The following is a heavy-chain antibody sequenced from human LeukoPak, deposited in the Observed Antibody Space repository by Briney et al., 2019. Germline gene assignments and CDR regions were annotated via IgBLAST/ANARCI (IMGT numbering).Heavy chain of an antibody. CDR1: GGSISSGGYS. J-gene: IGHJ4*02. CDR3: ASEIAAAGKEYYFDY. V-gene: IGHV4-30-2*01. CDR2: IYHSGST. Sequence: PSETLSLTCAVSGGSISSGGYSWSWIRQPPGKGLEWIGYIYHSGSTYYNPSLKSRVTISVDRSKNQFSLKLSSVTAADTAVYYCASEIAAAGKEYYFDYWGQGTLVTVSS. D-gene: IGHD6-13*01.